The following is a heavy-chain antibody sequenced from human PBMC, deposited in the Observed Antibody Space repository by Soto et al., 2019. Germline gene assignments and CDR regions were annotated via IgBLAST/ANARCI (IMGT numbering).Heavy chain of an antibody. Sequence: GGSLRLSCAASGFTFSSYSMNWVRQTPGKGLEWVSYISSTSNTIYYADSVKGRFAISRDNAKNSLYLQMNSLRAEDTAVYYCARDSNDYIWGNYRLSHPEVIDYWGRGTLVTVSS. D-gene: IGHD3-16*02. V-gene: IGHV3-48*01. CDR1: GFTFSSYS. CDR3: ARDSNDYIWGNYRLSHPEVIDY. CDR2: ISSTSNTI. J-gene: IGHJ4*02.